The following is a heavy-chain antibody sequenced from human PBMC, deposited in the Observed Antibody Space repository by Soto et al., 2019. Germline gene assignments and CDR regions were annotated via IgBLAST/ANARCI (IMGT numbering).Heavy chain of an antibody. Sequence: SVQVSFLASGGTFSSYAISWVRQAPGQGLEWMGGIIPIFGTANYAQKFQGRVTITADESTSTAYMELSSLRSEDTAVYYCARAGRYFDWRLDYYGMDVWGQGTTVTVSS. V-gene: IGHV1-69*13. J-gene: IGHJ6*02. CDR1: GGTFSSYA. D-gene: IGHD3-9*01. CDR3: ARAGRYFDWRLDYYGMDV. CDR2: IIPIFGTA.